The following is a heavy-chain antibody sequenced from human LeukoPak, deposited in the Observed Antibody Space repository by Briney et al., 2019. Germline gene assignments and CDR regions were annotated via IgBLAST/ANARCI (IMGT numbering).Heavy chain of an antibody. CDR3: ARATYYDFWSGYRSDP. J-gene: IGHJ5*02. Sequence: SETLSLTCTVSGGSISSYYWSWIRQPPGKGLEWIGYIYYSGSTNYNPSLKSRVTISVDTSKNQFSLKLSSVTAADTAVYYCARATYYDFWSGYRSDPWGQGTLVTVSS. V-gene: IGHV4-59*01. CDR2: IYYSGST. CDR1: GGSISSYY. D-gene: IGHD3-3*01.